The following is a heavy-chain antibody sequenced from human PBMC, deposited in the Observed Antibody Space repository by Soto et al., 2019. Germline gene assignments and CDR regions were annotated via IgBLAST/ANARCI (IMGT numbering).Heavy chain of an antibody. V-gene: IGHV1-69*13. Sequence: SVKVSCKASGGTFSSYAISWVRQAPGQGLEWMGGIIPIFGTANYAQKFQGRVTITADESTSTAYMELSSLRSEDTAVYYCASDRIAAAGNDAFDLWGQGTMVTVSS. D-gene: IGHD6-13*01. CDR2: IIPIFGTA. CDR1: GGTFSSYA. J-gene: IGHJ3*01. CDR3: ASDRIAAAGNDAFDL.